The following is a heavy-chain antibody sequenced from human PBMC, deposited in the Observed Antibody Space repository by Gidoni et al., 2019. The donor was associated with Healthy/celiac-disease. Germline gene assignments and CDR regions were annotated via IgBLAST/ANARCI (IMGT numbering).Heavy chain of an antibody. CDR1: GGSISSSSYY. CDR3: ASSSRYSSGWYPDFDY. J-gene: IGHJ4*02. D-gene: IGHD6-19*01. Sequence: QLQLQESGPGLVKPSETLSLTCTVSGGSISSSSYYWGWIRQPPGKGLEWIGSIYYSGSTYYNPSLKSRVTISVDTSKNQFSLKLSSVTAADTAVYYCASSSRYSSGWYPDFDYWGQGTLVTVSS. V-gene: IGHV4-39*01. CDR2: IYYSGST.